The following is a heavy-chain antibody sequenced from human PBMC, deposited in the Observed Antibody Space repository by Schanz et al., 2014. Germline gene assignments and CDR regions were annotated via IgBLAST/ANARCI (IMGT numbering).Heavy chain of an antibody. Sequence: QVQLVQSGAEVKKPGSPVKVSCKSSGGTFSSYAISWVRQAPGQGLEWMGRIIPILGIATYAQKFQGRLTITADKSTSTAYMELSSLRSEDTAMYYCASSGAGYSSSWDFDYWGQGTLVNVSS. CDR3: ASSGAGYSSSWDFDY. V-gene: IGHV1-69*02. J-gene: IGHJ4*02. CDR2: IIPILGIA. CDR1: GGTFSSYA. D-gene: IGHD6-13*01.